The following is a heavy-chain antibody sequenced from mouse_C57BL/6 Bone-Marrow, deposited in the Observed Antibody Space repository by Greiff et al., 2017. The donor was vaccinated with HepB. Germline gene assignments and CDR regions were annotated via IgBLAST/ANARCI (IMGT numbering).Heavy chain of an antibody. J-gene: IGHJ3*01. Sequence: QVTLKESGPGILQSSQTLSLTCSFSGFSLSTSGMGVSWIRQPSGKGLEWLAHIYWDDDKRYNPSLKSRLTISKDTSRNQVFLKITSVDTADTATYYCARREGGNSWFAYWGQGTLVTVSA. V-gene: IGHV8-12*01. D-gene: IGHD2-1*01. CDR3: ARREGGNSWFAY. CDR2: IYWDDDK. CDR1: GFSLSTSGMG.